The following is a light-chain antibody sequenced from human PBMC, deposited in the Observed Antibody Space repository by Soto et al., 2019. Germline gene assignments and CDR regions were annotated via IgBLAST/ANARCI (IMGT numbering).Light chain of an antibody. J-gene: IGLJ2*01. Sequence: QSALTQPASVSGSPGQSITISCTGTSSDVGGYTFVSWYQQYPGKAPKLTIYEVSNRPSGVSDRFSGSKSGNTASLTISGLQAGDEADYYCSSYTSSGTPVIGGGTKVTVL. CDR1: SSDVGGYTF. CDR2: EVS. V-gene: IGLV2-14*01. CDR3: SSYTSSGTPV.